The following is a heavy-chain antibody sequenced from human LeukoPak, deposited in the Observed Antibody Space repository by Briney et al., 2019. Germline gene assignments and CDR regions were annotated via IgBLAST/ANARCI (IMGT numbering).Heavy chain of an antibody. CDR2: IYTSGST. CDR3: ARNYDILTGYRGYYYMDV. Sequence: KPSETLSLTCTVSGGSISSGSYYWSWLRQPAGKGLEWIGRIYTSGSTNYNPSLKSRVTISVDTSKNQFSLKLSSVTAADTAVYYCARNYDILTGYRGYYYMDVWGKGTTVTVSS. CDR1: GGSISSGSYY. V-gene: IGHV4-61*02. J-gene: IGHJ6*03. D-gene: IGHD3-9*01.